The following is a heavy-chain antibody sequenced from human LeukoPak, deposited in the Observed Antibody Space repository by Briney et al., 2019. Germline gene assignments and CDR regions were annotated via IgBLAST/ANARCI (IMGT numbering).Heavy chain of an antibody. Sequence: SETLSLTCTVYGGSISSYYWSWIRQPPGKGLEWIGYIYYSGTTNYNPSLKSRVTISVDTSKNQFSLKLSSVTAADTAVYYCARGVYIAAAQYGYWGQGTLVSVSS. CDR2: IYYSGTT. D-gene: IGHD6-13*01. V-gene: IGHV4-59*01. CDR1: GGSISSYY. CDR3: ARGVYIAAAQYGY. J-gene: IGHJ4*02.